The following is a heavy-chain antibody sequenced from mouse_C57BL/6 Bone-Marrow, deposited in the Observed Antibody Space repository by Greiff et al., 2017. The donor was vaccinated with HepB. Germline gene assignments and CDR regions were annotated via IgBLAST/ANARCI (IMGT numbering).Heavy chain of an antibody. CDR1: GFTFSSYA. J-gene: IGHJ3*01. V-gene: IGHV5-4*03. CDR3: ARAYYSNYGAWFAY. D-gene: IGHD2-5*01. CDR2: ISHGGSYT. Sequence: DVKLVESGGGLVKPGGSLKLSCAASGFTFSSYAMSWVRQTPEKRLEWVATISHGGSYTYYPDNVKGRFTIARDNAKNNLYLQMRHLKSEDTAMYYCARAYYSNYGAWFAYWGQGTLVTVSA.